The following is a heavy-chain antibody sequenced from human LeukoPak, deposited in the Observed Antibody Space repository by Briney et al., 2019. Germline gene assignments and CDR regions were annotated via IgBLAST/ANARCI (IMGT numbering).Heavy chain of an antibody. J-gene: IGHJ6*03. D-gene: IGHD6-6*01. CDR1: GFTFSSYG. Sequence: GGSLRLSCAASGFTFSSYGMHWVHQAPGKGLEWVAFIRYDGSNKYYADSVKGRFTISRDNSKNTLYLQMNSLRAEDTAVYYCAKVGRAARANYMDVWGKGTTVTVSS. V-gene: IGHV3-30*02. CDR3: AKVGRAARANYMDV. CDR2: IRYDGSNK.